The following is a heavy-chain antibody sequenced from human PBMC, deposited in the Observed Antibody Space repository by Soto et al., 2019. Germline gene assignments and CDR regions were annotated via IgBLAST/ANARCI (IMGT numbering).Heavy chain of an antibody. CDR2: IWCDGRNT. D-gene: IGHD3-22*01. V-gene: IGHV3-33*01. CDR1: GFTFSNYA. Sequence: QVQLVESGGGVVQPGRSLRLSCAASGFTFSNYAMHWVRQAPGKGLEWVAGIWCDGRNTYYADSVKGRFTISRDNSKNAVYLQMNSLRAEDTAVYYCARNTDYCGSSGYYFDCWGQGTLVTVSS. J-gene: IGHJ4*02. CDR3: ARNTDYCGSSGYYFDC.